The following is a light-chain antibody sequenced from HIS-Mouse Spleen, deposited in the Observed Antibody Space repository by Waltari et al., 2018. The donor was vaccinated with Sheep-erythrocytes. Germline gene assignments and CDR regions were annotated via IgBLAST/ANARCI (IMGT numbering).Light chain of an antibody. V-gene: IGKV1-39*01. CDR3: QQSYSTPQFT. CDR1: QSIRSY. J-gene: IGKJ3*01. CDR2: AAS. Sequence: DIQMTQSPSSLSASVGDRVTITCRASQSIRSYLNWYEQKPGNAPKLLIYAASSLQSWVPSRFSGSGHETDFTLTISSLQPEDFATYYCQQSYSTPQFTFGPGTKVDIK.